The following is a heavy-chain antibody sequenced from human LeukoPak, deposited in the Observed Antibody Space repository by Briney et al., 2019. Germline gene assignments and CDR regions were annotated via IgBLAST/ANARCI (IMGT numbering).Heavy chain of an antibody. CDR2: IYYSGST. V-gene: IGHV4-39*07. CDR3: ARVAKFAAANY. J-gene: IGHJ4*02. CDR1: GGSISSSSYY. D-gene: IGHD6-13*01. Sequence: NASETLSLTCTVSGGSISSSSYYWGWIRQPPGKGLEWIGSIYYSGSTYYNPSLKSRVTISVDTSKNQFSLKLSSVTAADTAVYYCARVAKFAAANYWGQGTLVTVSS.